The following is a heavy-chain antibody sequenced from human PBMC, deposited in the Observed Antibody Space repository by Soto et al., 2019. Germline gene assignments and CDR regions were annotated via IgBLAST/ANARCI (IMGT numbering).Heavy chain of an antibody. J-gene: IGHJ5*02. D-gene: IGHD6-19*01. Sequence: ASVKVSCKASGYTFTSYGISWVRQAPGQGLEWMGWISAYNGNTNYAQKLQGRVTMTTDTSTSTAYMELRSLRSDDTAVYYCARDISGWYGGYGFDPWGQGQWSPSPQ. V-gene: IGHV1-18*01. CDR3: ARDISGWYGGYGFDP. CDR2: ISAYNGNT. CDR1: GYTFTSYG.